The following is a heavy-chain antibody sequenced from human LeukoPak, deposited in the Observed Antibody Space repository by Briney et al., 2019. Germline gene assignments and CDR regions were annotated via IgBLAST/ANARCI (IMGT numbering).Heavy chain of an antibody. CDR1: GGSISSSSYY. CDR2: IYYSGST. J-gene: IGHJ4*02. V-gene: IGHV4-39*07. CDR3: ARETADLGRSLDY. D-gene: IGHD1-1*01. Sequence: SETLSLTCTVSGGSISSSSYYWGWIRQPPGKGPEWIGSIYYSGSTYYNPSLKSRVTISVDTSKNQFSLNLTSVTAADTAVYYCARETADLGRSLDYWGQGTLVTVSS.